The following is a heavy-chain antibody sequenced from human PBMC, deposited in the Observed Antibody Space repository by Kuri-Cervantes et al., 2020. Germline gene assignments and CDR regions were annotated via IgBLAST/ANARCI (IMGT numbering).Heavy chain of an antibody. CDR3: ARRPQNWPIDY. CDR1: GGSISSSNYY. D-gene: IGHD2/OR15-2a*01. Sequence: SETLSLTCTVSGGSISSSNYYWGWIRQPPGKGLEWIASIFYSGSTYYNPSLKSRVTISADTSKNQFSLKLSFVTATDTAVYFCARRPQNWPIDYWGQGTLVTVSS. V-gene: IGHV4-39*01. J-gene: IGHJ4*02. CDR2: IFYSGST.